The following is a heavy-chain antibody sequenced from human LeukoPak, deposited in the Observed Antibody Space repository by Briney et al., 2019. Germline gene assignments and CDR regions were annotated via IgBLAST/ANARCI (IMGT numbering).Heavy chain of an antibody. Sequence: GGSLRLSCAASGFTFSNYEMNWVRQAPGKGLEWISHISNFGDIIYYADSVEGRFTISRDNDKNSIYLQMNSLRAEDTAVYYCAKDATPALGTVYMDVWGKGTTVTISS. D-gene: IGHD6-13*01. J-gene: IGHJ6*03. CDR2: ISNFGDII. CDR3: AKDATPALGTVYMDV. CDR1: GFTFSNYE. V-gene: IGHV3-48*03.